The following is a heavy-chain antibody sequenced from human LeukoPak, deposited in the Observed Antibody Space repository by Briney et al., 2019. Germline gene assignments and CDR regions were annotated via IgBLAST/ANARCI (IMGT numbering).Heavy chain of an antibody. CDR3: ARETLPFGSTRELLPV. Sequence: SETLSLTCTVSGGSISSYYWNWIRQPPGKGLDWIGYIYYSGSTNYNPSLKSRVTISVDTSKNQFSLKLSSVTAADTAVYYCARETLPFGSTRELLPVWGQGTLVTVSS. J-gene: IGHJ4*02. CDR2: IYYSGST. V-gene: IGHV4-59*01. D-gene: IGHD1-26*01. CDR1: GGSISSYY.